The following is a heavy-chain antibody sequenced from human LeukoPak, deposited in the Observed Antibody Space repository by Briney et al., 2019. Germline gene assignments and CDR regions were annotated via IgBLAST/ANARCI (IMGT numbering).Heavy chain of an antibody. J-gene: IGHJ4*02. V-gene: IGHV5-51*01. Sequence: GESLKISCKGSGYSFTSYWIGWVLQLPGKGLEWMVIIYPGDSDTRYSPSFQGQVTISADKSISTAYLQWSSLKASDTAMYYCASSVPTPEGDWGNLDYWGQGTLVTVSS. D-gene: IGHD2-21*02. CDR2: IYPGDSDT. CDR3: ASSVPTPEGDWGNLDY. CDR1: GYSFTSYW.